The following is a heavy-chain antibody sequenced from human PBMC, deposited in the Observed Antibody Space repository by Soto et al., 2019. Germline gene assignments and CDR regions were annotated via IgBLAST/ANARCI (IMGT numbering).Heavy chain of an antibody. CDR1: GFTFSSYG. CDR3: AKGANRVVLMVYAIYYYYGMDV. D-gene: IGHD2-8*01. CDR2: ISYDGSNK. Sequence: VGSLRLSCAASGFTFSSYGMHWVRQAPGKGLEWVAVISYDGSNKYYADSVKGRFTISRDNSKNTLYLQMNSLRAEDTAVYYCAKGANRVVLMVYAIYYYYGMDVWGQGTTVTVSS. J-gene: IGHJ6*02. V-gene: IGHV3-30*18.